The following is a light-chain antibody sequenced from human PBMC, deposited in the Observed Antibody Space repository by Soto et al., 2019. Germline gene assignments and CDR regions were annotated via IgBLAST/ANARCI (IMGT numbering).Light chain of an antibody. J-gene: IGLJ2*01. CDR2: EVS. V-gene: IGLV2-8*01. Sequence: QSALTQPPSASGSPGQSVTISCTGTSSDVGDYKFVSWYQQHPGKAPKLMIYEVSRRPSGVPDRFSGSKSGNTAPLTVSGLQDEDEDDYYCSSYAGNNNVVFGGGTKVTVL. CDR1: SSDVGDYKF. CDR3: SSYAGNNNVV.